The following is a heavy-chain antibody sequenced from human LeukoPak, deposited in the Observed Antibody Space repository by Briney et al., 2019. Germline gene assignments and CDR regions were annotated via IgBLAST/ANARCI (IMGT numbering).Heavy chain of an antibody. J-gene: IGHJ5*02. D-gene: IGHD2-21*02. CDR2: ININTGNP. CDR1: GYTFTSYA. Sequence: ASVKVSCKASGYTFTSYAMNWVRQAPGQGLEWMGWININTGNPTYAQGFTGRFVFSLDTSVSTAYLQISSLKAEDTAVYYCARGGSIAYCGGDCYSGWFDPWGQGTLVTVSS. V-gene: IGHV7-4-1*02. CDR3: ARGGSIAYCGGDCYSGWFDP.